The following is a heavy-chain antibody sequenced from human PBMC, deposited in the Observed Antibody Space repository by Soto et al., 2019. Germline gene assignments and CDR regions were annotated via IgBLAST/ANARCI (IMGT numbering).Heavy chain of an antibody. CDR1: GGSFSGYY. V-gene: IGHV4-34*01. CDR3: ARVLIAGVTTA. Sequence: QVQLQQWGAGLLKPSETLSLTCAVYGGSFSGYYWSWIRQPPGKGLEWVGESKHVGSTNYNPSLKSXXTXSXXPSKNQFSPRLTSVTAADTAVYYCARVLIAGVTTAWGQGTLDIVSS. D-gene: IGHD5-18*01. CDR2: SKHVGST. J-gene: IGHJ5*02.